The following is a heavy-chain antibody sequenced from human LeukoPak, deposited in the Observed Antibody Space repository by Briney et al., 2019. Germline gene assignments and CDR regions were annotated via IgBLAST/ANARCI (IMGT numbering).Heavy chain of an antibody. CDR1: GYTFTNFA. J-gene: IGHJ4*02. D-gene: IGHD6-13*01. Sequence: GASVKVSCKASGYTFTNFAINWVRQAPGQGPEWMGWINTITGNPTYAQGFTGRFVFSLDTSVSTAYLQISSLEAEDTAVYYCATSYSSSWYQFDYWGQGTLVTVSS. V-gene: IGHV7-4-1*02. CDR2: INTITGNP. CDR3: ATSYSSSWYQFDY.